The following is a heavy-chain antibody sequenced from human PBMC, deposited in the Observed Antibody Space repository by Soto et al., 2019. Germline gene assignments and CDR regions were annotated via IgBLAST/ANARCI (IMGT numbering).Heavy chain of an antibody. Sequence: PSETLSLTCTVSGGSISSYYWDWIRQPPGKGLEWIGYIYYSGSTNYNSSLKSRVTISVDTSKNQFSLKLSSMTAADTAVYYCARGVGRRGVDYWGQGTLVNVS. CDR3: ARGVGRRGVDY. J-gene: IGHJ4*02. D-gene: IGHD1-26*01. CDR1: GGSISSYY. V-gene: IGHV4-59*01. CDR2: IYYSGST.